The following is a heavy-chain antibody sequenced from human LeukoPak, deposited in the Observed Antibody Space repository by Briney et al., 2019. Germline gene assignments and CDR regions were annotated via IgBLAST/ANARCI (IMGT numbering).Heavy chain of an antibody. CDR3: AREGYCSGGSCYSSLIFDF. CDR1: GFTLSAYS. CDR2: ISPNSGYI. Sequence: GGSLRLSCAASGFTLSAYSMNWVRQAPGKGLEWVASISPNSGYIYYGDSMEGRFTISRDNAQNALYLQMNSLRAEDTAVYYCAREGYCSGGSCYSSLIFDFWGQGTLVIVSS. J-gene: IGHJ4*02. D-gene: IGHD2-15*01. V-gene: IGHV3-21*01.